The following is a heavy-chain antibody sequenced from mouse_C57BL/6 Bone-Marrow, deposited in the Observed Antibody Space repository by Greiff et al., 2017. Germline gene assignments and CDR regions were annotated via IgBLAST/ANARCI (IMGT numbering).Heavy chain of an antibody. CDR1: GYTFTGYW. V-gene: IGHV1-9*01. CDR3: ARSPYYYGTAWFAY. CDR2: ILPGSGST. Sequence: QVQLKESGAELMKPGASVKLSCKATGYTFTGYWIEWVKQRPGHGLEWIGEILPGSGSTTYNETFKGQATFTADTSSNTAYMQLSSLTTEDSAIYYCARSPYYYGTAWFAYWGQGTLVTVSA. J-gene: IGHJ3*01. D-gene: IGHD1-1*01.